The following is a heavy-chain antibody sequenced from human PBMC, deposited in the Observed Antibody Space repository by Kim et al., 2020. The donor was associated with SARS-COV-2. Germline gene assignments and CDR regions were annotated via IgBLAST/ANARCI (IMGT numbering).Heavy chain of an antibody. CDR1: GFSFSDSA. V-gene: IGHV3-73*01. CDR2: IISKANNYAT. D-gene: IGHD2-8*01. CDR3: ARRNTPTNLGFDL. Sequence: GGSLRLSCAASGFSFSDSAMHWVRQASGKGLEWVGRIISKANNYATAYAASVKGRFTISRDDSKNTADLQMNSLKTEDTAVYYCARRNTPTNLGFDLWGRGTLVTVSS. J-gene: IGHJ2*01.